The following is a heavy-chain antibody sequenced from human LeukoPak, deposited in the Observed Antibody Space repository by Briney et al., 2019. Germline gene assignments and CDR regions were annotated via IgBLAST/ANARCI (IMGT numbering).Heavy chain of an antibody. J-gene: IGHJ4*02. D-gene: IGHD2-15*01. CDR2: IYSGGST. V-gene: IGHV3-53*01. Sequence: PGGSLRLSCAASGFTVSSNYISWVRQAPGKGLEWVSVIYSGGSTYYADSVKGRFTISRDNSKSTLYIQMNSLRAEDTAVYYCARVRYCSGGSCHSFDYWGQGTLVTVSS. CDR1: GFTVSSNY. CDR3: ARVRYCSGGSCHSFDY.